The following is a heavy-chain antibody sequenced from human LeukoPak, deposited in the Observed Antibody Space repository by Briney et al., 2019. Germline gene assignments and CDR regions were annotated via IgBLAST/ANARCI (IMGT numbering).Heavy chain of an antibody. V-gene: IGHV3-23*01. D-gene: IGHD5-12*01. CDR2: ISGSGGST. J-gene: IGHJ4*02. CDR1: GFTFSSYG. Sequence: GGSLRLSCAASGFTFSSYGMSWVRQAPGKGLEWVSAISGSGGSTYYADSVKGRFTISRDNSKNTLYLQMNSLRAEDMAVYYCARGPSGYHNTGGQGTLVTVSS. CDR3: ARGPSGYHNT.